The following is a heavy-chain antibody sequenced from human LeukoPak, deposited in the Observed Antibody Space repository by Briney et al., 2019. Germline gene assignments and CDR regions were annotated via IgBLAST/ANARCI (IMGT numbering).Heavy chain of an antibody. J-gene: IGHJ4*02. CDR2: INGRGGST. Sequence: GGSLRLSCAASGFTFSSYAMSWVRQAPGKGLKSVSAINGRGGSTYYAHSVKGRFTISRENSKNTLYLQMNSLRAEDTAVYYCAKGSITMVRGVTLPLGYWGQGTLVTVSS. CDR3: AKGSITMVRGVTLPLGY. D-gene: IGHD3-10*01. V-gene: IGHV3-23*01. CDR1: GFTFSSYA.